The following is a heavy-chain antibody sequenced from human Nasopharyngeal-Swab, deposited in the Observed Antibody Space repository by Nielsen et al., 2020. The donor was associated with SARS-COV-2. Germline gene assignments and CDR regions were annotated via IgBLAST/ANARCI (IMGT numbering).Heavy chain of an antibody. CDR2: ISYDGSNK. J-gene: IGHJ4*02. D-gene: IGHD3-16*01. Sequence: GESLKISCAASGFTFSSYAMHWVRQAPGKGLEWVAVISYDGSNKYYADSVKGRFTISRDNSKNTLYLQMNSLRAGDTAVYYFARAPDDCVGGGEGVFDYWGQGTLVTVSS. CDR1: GFTFSSYA. CDR3: ARAPDDCVGGGEGVFDY. V-gene: IGHV3-30-3*01.